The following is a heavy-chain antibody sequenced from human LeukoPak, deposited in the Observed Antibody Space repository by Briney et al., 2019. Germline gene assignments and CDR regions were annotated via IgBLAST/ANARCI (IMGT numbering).Heavy chain of an antibody. CDR1: GGSFSGYY. Sequence: SETLSLTCAVYGGSFSGYYWSWIRQPPGKGLEWIGEINHSGSTNYNPSLKSRVTISVDTSKNQFSLKLSSVTPEDTAVYYCARLRRTLVRGGTETGAGDYWGPGTLVTVSS. CDR3: ARLRRTLVRGGTETGAGDY. V-gene: IGHV4-34*01. J-gene: IGHJ4*02. D-gene: IGHD3-10*01. CDR2: INHSGST.